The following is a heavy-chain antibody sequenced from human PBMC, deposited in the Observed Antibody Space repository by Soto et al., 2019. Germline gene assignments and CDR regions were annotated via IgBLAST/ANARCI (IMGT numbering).Heavy chain of an antibody. V-gene: IGHV4-4*02. CDR1: GGSISSSNW. D-gene: IGHD1-26*01. J-gene: IGHJ6*02. CDR3: ARVSGSYYYGMDV. Sequence: QVQLQESGPGLVKPSGTLSLTCAVSGGSISSSNWWSWVRQPPGKGLEWIGEIYHSGSTNYNPSLKRPVTTSVDKSKNQFSLKLSSVTAADTAVYYWARVSGSYYYGMDVWGQGTTVTVSS. CDR2: IYHSGST.